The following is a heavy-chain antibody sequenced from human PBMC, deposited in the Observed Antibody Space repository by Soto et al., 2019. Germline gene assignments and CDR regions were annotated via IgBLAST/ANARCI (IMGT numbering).Heavy chain of an antibody. CDR2: ISGSGGST. Sequence: PGGSLRLSCAASGFNFSSYAMSWVRQAPGKGLEWVSAISGSGGSTYYADSVKGRFTISRDNSKNTLYLQMNSLRAEDTAVYYCAKGFYGSGTIDYYYYMDVWGKGTTVTVSS. V-gene: IGHV3-23*01. J-gene: IGHJ6*03. D-gene: IGHD3-10*01. CDR3: AKGFYGSGTIDYYYYMDV. CDR1: GFNFSSYA.